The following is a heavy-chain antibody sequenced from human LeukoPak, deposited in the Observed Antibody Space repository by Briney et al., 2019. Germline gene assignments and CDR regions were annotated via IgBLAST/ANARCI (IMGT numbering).Heavy chain of an antibody. CDR1: GGTFSSYA. V-gene: IGHV1-69*05. Sequence: SVKVSCKASGGTFSSYAISWVRQAPGQGLEWMGGIIPIFGTANYAQKFQGRVTITTDESTSTAYMELSSLRSEDTAVYYCARGNIAVPGTPYYFEYWGQGTLVTVSS. J-gene: IGHJ4*02. D-gene: IGHD6-19*01. CDR2: IIPIFGTA. CDR3: ARGNIAVPGTPYYFEY.